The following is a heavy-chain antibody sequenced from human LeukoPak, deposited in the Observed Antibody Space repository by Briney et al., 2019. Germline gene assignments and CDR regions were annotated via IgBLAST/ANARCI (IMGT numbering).Heavy chain of an antibody. CDR3: AKRYSSSWYYFDY. V-gene: IGHV3-23*01. J-gene: IGHJ4*02. D-gene: IGHD6-13*01. CDR1: GFPFMNYA. Sequence: GSLRLSCAASGFPFMNYAMSWVRQAPGKGLEWVSGISVSGDNTKYADSVKGRFTISRDNSKNTLFLQMNSLRAEDTAVYYCAKRYSSSWYYFDYWGQGTLVTVSS. CDR2: ISVSGDNT.